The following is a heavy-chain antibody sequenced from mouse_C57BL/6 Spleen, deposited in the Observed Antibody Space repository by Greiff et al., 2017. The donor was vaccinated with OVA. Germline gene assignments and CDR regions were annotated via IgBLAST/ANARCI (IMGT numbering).Heavy chain of an antibody. V-gene: IGHV1-59*01. D-gene: IGHD2-2*01. J-gene: IGHJ4*01. Sequence: VQLQQPGAELVRPGTSVKLSCKASGYTFTSYWMHWVKQRPGQGLEWIGVIDPSDSYTNYNQKFKGKATLTVDTSSSTAYMQLSSLTSEDSAVYYCARGGYGYDDAMDYWGQGTSVTVSS. CDR3: ARGGYGYDDAMDY. CDR1: GYTFTSYW. CDR2: IDPSDSYT.